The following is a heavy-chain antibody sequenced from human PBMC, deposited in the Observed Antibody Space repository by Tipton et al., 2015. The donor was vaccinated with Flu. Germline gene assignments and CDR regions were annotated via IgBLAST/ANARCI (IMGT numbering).Heavy chain of an antibody. Sequence: QLVQSGAEVKKPGASVKVSCKASGYTFTSYGISWVRQAPGQGLEWMGWISAYNGNTDYAQKLQGRVTMTTDTSTSTAYMELRSLSSFGTAVYYCARDHFGCSGGSCPADYSFGMDVWGQGTTVTVSS. CDR2: ISAYNGNT. V-gene: IGHV1-18*01. CDR3: ARDHFGCSGGSCPADYSFGMDV. CDR1: GYTFTSYG. D-gene: IGHD2-15*01. J-gene: IGHJ6*02.